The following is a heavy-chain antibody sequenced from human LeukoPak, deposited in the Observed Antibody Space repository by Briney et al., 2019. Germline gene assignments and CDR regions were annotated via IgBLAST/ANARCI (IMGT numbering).Heavy chain of an antibody. J-gene: IGHJ4*02. CDR2: INPNSGGT. Sequence: ASVKVSCKASGYTFTGYYMHWVRQAPGQGLEWMGWINPNSGGTNYAQKFQGRVTMTRDTSISTAYMELGRLRSDDTAVYYCAREERGYSGYDRDDYWGQGTLVTVSS. D-gene: IGHD5-12*01. CDR3: AREERGYSGYDRDDY. V-gene: IGHV1-2*02. CDR1: GYTFTGYY.